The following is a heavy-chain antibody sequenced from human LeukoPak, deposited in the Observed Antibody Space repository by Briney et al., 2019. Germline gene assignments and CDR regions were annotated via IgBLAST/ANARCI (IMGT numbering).Heavy chain of an antibody. CDR3: AKGDDSGGYSPLDY. J-gene: IGHJ4*02. Sequence: PGGSLRLSCAASGFTFSSYAMSWVRQAPGKGLEWVSAISGSGGSTYYADSVKGRFTISRDNSKNTLYLQMNSLRAEDTAVYYCAKGDDSGGYSPLDYWGQGTLVTVSS. CDR1: GFTFSSYA. D-gene: IGHD3-22*01. CDR2: ISGSGGST. V-gene: IGHV3-23*01.